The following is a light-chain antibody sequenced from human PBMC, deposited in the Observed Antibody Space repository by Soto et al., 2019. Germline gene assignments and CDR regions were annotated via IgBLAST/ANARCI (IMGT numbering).Light chain of an antibody. CDR1: SSAFNAYNY. J-gene: IGLJ2*01. CDR3: ISYTSTGTLVV. CDR2: EVS. Sequence: QSALTQPASVSGSPGQSITISCTGTSSAFNAYNYVSWYQQHPGKAPKLIIYEVSNRPSGVSNRFSGSKSGNTASLTISGLQAEDEAVYYCISYTSTGTLVVFGRGTKLTVL. V-gene: IGLV2-14*01.